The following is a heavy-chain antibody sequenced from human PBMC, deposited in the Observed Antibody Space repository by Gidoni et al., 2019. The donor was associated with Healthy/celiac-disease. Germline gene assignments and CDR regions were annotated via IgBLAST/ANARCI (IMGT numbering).Heavy chain of an antibody. D-gene: IGHD3-9*01. CDR2: IKQDGSGK. J-gene: IGHJ4*02. V-gene: IGHV3-7*01. CDR3: VSRYFDWLFPAGFDY. CDR1: GFTFSSYW. Sequence: EVQLVESGGGLVQPGGSLRLSRAASGFTFSSYWMSWVRQAPGKGLEWVANIKQDGSGKYYVDSVKGRFTISRDNAKNSLYLQMNSLRAEDTAVYYCVSRYFDWLFPAGFDYWGQGTLVTVSS.